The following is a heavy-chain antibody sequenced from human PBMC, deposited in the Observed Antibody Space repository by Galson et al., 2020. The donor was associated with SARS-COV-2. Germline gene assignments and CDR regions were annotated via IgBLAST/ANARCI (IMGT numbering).Heavy chain of an antibody. J-gene: IGHJ3*02. CDR3: ARDSALLDDFWSGYNPTLPHAFDI. Sequence: ASVKLSCKASGYTFTGYYMHWVRQAHGQGLEWMGWINPNSGGTNHAQKFPGWVTMTRDTSISTAYMVLSRLRSDDTAVYYCARDSALLDDFWSGYNPTLPHAFDIWGQGTMVTVSS. V-gene: IGHV1-2*04. D-gene: IGHD3-3*01. CDR2: INPNSGGT. CDR1: GYTFTGYY.